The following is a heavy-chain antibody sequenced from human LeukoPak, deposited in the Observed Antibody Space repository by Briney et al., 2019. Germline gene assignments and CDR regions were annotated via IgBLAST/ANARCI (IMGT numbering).Heavy chain of an antibody. CDR1: GFTFSSYT. D-gene: IGHD7-27*01. Sequence: GGSLRLSCAASGFTFSSYTMSWVRQAPGKGLEWVSSITTSDGNTYYADSVKGRFTVSRDNSRNTLFLQMNSLRAEDTAVYYCAKDGGLWVSAHWGDSWGRGTLVTVSS. CDR3: AKDGGLWVSAHWGDS. CDR2: ITTSDGNT. J-gene: IGHJ4*02. V-gene: IGHV3-23*01.